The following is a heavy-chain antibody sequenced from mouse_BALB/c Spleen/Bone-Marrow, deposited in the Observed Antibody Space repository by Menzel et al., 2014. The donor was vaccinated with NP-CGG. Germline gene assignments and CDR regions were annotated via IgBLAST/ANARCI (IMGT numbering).Heavy chain of an antibody. Sequence: EVKLVESGAELVKPGASVKLSCTASGFNIKDTYMHWVKQRPEQGLEWIGRIDPANGNTKYDPKFQGKATITADTSSNTAYLQLSSLTSEDTAVYYCASDRYAWYFDVWGAGTTVTVSS. V-gene: IGHV14-3*02. D-gene: IGHD2-14*01. CDR3: ASDRYAWYFDV. CDR2: IDPANGNT. CDR1: GFNIKDTY. J-gene: IGHJ1*01.